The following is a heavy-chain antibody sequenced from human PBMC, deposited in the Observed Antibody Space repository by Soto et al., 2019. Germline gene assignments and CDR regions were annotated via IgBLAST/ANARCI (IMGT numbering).Heavy chain of an antibody. V-gene: IGHV1-69*02. J-gene: IGHJ6*03. D-gene: IGHD3-3*01. CDR2: IIPILGIA. CDR1: GGTFSSYT. Sequence: ASVKVSCKASGGTFSSYTISWVRQAPGQGLEWMGRIIPILGIANYAQKFQGRVTITADKSTSTAYMELSSLRSEDTAVYYCARGVGTIFGVVIPYYYYYMDVWGKGTTVTVSS. CDR3: ARGVGTIFGVVIPYYYYYMDV.